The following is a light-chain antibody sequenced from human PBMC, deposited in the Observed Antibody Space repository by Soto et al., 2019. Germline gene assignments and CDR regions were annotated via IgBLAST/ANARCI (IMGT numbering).Light chain of an antibody. Sequence: QSALTHPPSASGTPGQSVTIPCTGTSSDVGDYNYVSWYQQHPGKAPKLVIYEVSRRPSGVPDRFSGSKSGNTASLTVSGLQAEDEADYYCSSNAGRNNLVFGGGTKLTVL. CDR2: EVS. CDR3: SSNAGRNNLV. J-gene: IGLJ2*01. V-gene: IGLV2-8*01. CDR1: SSDVGDYNY.